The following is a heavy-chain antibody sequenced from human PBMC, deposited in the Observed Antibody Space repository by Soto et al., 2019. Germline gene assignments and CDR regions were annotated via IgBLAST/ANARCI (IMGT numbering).Heavy chain of an antibody. Sequence: QPGGSLRLSCAASGFTFSSYGMHWVRQAPGKGLEWVAVISYDGSNKYYADSVKGRFTISRDNSKNTLYLQMNSLRAEDTAVYYCAKDSVYSSSWWGAFDIWGQGTMVTVSS. V-gene: IGHV3-30*18. D-gene: IGHD6-13*01. CDR2: ISYDGSNK. J-gene: IGHJ3*02. CDR1: GFTFSSYG. CDR3: AKDSVYSSSWWGAFDI.